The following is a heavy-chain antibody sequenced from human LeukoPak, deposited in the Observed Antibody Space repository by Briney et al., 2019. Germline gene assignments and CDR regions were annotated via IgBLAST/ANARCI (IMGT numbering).Heavy chain of an antibody. D-gene: IGHD3-22*01. J-gene: IGHJ4*02. CDR1: GGSISNASYY. CDR2: IYYGGTT. CDR3: ARLTYYYDVSGHLFDY. V-gene: IGHV4-39*01. Sequence: PSETLSLTCTVSGGSISNASYYWGWIRQPPEKGLEWIAGIYYGGTTSYNPSLKSRVITSVDTSKNQFSLKLTSVTAADTAVYYCARLTYYYDVSGHLFDYWGQGTLVTISS.